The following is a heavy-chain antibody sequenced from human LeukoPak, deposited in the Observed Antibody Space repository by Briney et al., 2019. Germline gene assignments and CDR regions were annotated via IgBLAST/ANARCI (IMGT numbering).Heavy chain of an antibody. CDR2: ISGTGAST. D-gene: IGHD1-7*01. Sequence: PGGSLRLSCAASGSGFIFSNYGMRWVRQAPGKGLEWVSAISGTGASTFYADSVKGRCIVSRGNPKKTVHLQMTNLRAEDTGVYYCAKEGKTRNWNYYQAKAVYWGQGTLVTVSS. J-gene: IGHJ4*02. CDR1: GSGFIFSNYG. V-gene: IGHV3-23*01. CDR3: AKEGKTRNWNYYQAKAVY.